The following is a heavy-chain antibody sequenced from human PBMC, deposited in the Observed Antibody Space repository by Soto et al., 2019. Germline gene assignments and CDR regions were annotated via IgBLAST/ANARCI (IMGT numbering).Heavy chain of an antibody. J-gene: IGHJ4*02. CDR1: GFTFDDYP. V-gene: IGHV3-43*01. CDR2: ISWEGGIT. D-gene: IGHD5-18*01. Sequence: GALRLSCAASGFTFDDYPMQWVRQAPGKGLEWVSLISWEGGITYYADSVKGRFTISRDNSKNALYLQMNSLTTEDTALYYCAKAGAYNYGSYFDSWGQGTLVTVSS. CDR3: AKAGAYNYGSYFDS.